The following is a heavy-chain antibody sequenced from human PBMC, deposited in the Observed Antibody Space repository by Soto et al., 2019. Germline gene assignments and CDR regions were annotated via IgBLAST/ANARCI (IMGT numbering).Heavy chain of an antibody. V-gene: IGHV4-31*03. CDR3: AATTVTAAGYYYGMDV. CDR1: GGSFSSGAYY. Sequence: SETLSLTCSDSGGSFSSGAYYWSWIRQHPGKGLEWIGYIHHSGSISYNPSLKSRLSISVDTSKNQLSLYLSSVTAADTAIYYCAATTVTAAGYYYGMDVWGQGTTVTV. CDR2: IHHSGSI. J-gene: IGHJ6*02. D-gene: IGHD2-21*02.